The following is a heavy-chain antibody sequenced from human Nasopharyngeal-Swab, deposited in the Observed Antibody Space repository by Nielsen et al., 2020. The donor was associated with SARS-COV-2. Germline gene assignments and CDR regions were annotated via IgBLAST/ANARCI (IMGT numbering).Heavy chain of an antibody. D-gene: IGHD1-26*01. CDR3: ARWSTISRFFDF. CDR1: GDSITNYY. J-gene: IGHJ4*02. Sequence: SETLSLTCTVSGDSITNYYLSWIRQPPGKELEWIGNFYYSGSTNYSPSLKSRVTISADTSKNQFSLKLTTVTAADTAVYYCARWSTISRFFDFWGQGTQVTVSS. V-gene: IGHV4-59*01. CDR2: FYYSGST.